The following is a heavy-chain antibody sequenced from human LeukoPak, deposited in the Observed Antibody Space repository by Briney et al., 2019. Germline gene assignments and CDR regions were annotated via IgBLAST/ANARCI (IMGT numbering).Heavy chain of an antibody. CDR2: IYYSGST. CDR1: GGSISSSSYY. D-gene: IGHD2-15*01. Sequence: KPSETLSLTCTVSGGSISSSSYYWGWIRQPPGKGLEWIGSIYYSGSTYYNPSLKSRVTISVDTSKNQFPLKLSPVTAADTAVYYCARYCSGGSCYGGRHYFDYWGQGTLVTVSS. CDR3: ARYCSGGSCYGGRHYFDY. J-gene: IGHJ4*02. V-gene: IGHV4-39*06.